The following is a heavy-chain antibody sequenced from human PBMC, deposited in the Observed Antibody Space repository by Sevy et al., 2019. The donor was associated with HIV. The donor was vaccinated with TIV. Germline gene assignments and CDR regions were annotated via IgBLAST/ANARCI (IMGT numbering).Heavy chain of an antibody. CDR2: ISFDTSNK. CDR3: ALERLSSDVAEYFQN. CDR1: GFTFSRYS. V-gene: IGHV3-30*04. J-gene: IGHJ1*01. D-gene: IGHD1-1*01. Sequence: GGSQRLSCAASGFTFSRYSMHWVRQAPGKGLEWVATISFDTSNKHYADSVKGRFTISRDNFQNSLFLQMNSLRPEDTAVYYCALERLSSDVAEYFQNWGQGTLVTVSS.